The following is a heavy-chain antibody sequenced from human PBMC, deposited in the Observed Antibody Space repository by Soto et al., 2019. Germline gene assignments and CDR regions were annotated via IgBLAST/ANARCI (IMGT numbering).Heavy chain of an antibody. CDR1: GFPFSSYW. Sequence: PGGSLRLSCAASGFPFSSYWMSWVRQAPGKGLEWVANIKQDGNEKYYVDSVKGRFTISRDNAKNSLYLQMNSLRAEDTAVYYCARAGLLDYDFWSGYHDAFDIWGQGTMVTVSS. J-gene: IGHJ3*02. D-gene: IGHD3-3*01. V-gene: IGHV3-7*01. CDR2: IKQDGNEK. CDR3: ARAGLLDYDFWSGYHDAFDI.